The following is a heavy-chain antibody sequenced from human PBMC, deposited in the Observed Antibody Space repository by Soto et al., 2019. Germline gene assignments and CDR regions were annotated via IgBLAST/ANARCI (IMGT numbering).Heavy chain of an antibody. CDR2: ISGSGGST. D-gene: IGHD3-3*01. CDR1: GFTFSSYA. Sequence: GSLRLSCAASGFTFSSYAMSWVRQAPGKGLEWVSAISGSGGSTYYADSVKGRFTISRDNSKNTLYLQMNSLRAEDTAVYYCARGYDFWSGYYTFDYWGQGTLVTVTS. V-gene: IGHV3-23*01. J-gene: IGHJ4*02. CDR3: ARGYDFWSGYYTFDY.